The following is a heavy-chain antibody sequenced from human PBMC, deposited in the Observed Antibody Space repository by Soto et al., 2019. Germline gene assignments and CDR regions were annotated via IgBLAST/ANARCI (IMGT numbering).Heavy chain of an antibody. CDR3: ARAGRNYDSLFDS. Sequence: PGGSLRLSCSISGFTFSDYYMSWIRQAPGKGLEWVSCISSSSSYTNYADSVKGRFTISRDNAKKSLFLQMSSLRADDTAVYYCARAGRNYDSLFDSWGQGTLVTVSS. CDR2: ISSSSSYT. CDR1: GFTFSDYY. D-gene: IGHD5-12*01. J-gene: IGHJ5*01. V-gene: IGHV3-11*05.